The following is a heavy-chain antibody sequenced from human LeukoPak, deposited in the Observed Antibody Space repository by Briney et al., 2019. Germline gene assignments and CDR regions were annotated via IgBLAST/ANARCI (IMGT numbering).Heavy chain of an antibody. CDR2: IYYSGST. D-gene: IGHD3-9*01. Sequence: PSATLSLTCTVSGGSISSYYWSWIRQPPGRGLEWIGYIYYSGSTNYNPSLKSRVTISVDTSKNQFSLKLSSVTAADTAVYYCARGTDVLRYFDWGQGTLVTVSS. CDR3: ARGTDVLRYFD. V-gene: IGHV4-59*01. J-gene: IGHJ4*02. CDR1: GGSISSYY.